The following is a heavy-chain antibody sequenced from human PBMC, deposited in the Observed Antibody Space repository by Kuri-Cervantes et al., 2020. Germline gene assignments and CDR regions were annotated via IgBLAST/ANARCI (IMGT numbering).Heavy chain of an antibody. V-gene: IGHV3-48*01. CDR1: GFTFSSYS. CDR3: ARAGLGIATAGPLGY. D-gene: IGHD6-13*01. J-gene: IGHJ4*02. CDR2: ISSSSSTI. Sequence: GESLKISCAASGFTFSSYSMNWVRQAPGKGLEWVSYISSSSSTIYYADSVKGRFTISRDNAKNSLYLQMNSLRAEDTAVYYCARAGLGIATAGPLGYWGQGTLVTVSS.